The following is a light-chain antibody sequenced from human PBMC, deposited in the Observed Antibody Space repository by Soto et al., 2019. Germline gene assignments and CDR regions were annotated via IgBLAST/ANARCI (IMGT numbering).Light chain of an antibody. CDR3: SSYTSSSTRV. CDR2: EVS. CDR1: SSDDGGYNY. V-gene: IGLV2-14*01. J-gene: IGLJ1*01. Sequence: QSALTQPASVSGSPGQSITISCTGTSSDDGGYNYVSWYQQHPGKAPKLMIYEVSNRPSGVSNRFSGSKSGNTASLTISGLQAEDEADYYCSSYTSSSTRVFGTGTKVT.